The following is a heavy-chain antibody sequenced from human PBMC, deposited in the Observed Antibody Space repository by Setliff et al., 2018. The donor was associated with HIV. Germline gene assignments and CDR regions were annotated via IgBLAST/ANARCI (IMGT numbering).Heavy chain of an antibody. CDR2: IIPIFGTA. V-gene: IGHV1-69*06. CDR1: GGTFSSYA. Sequence: SVKVSCKASGGTFSSYAISWVRQAPGQGLEWMGRIIPIFGTANYAQKFQGRVTITADKSTSTAYMELSSLRSEDTAVYYCARGKVLRGNILYYWGQGTLVTVSS. D-gene: IGHD2-8*01. J-gene: IGHJ4*02. CDR3: ARGKVLRGNILYY.